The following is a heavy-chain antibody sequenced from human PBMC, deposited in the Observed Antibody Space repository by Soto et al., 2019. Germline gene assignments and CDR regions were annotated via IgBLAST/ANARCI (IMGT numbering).Heavy chain of an antibody. J-gene: IGHJ6*02. D-gene: IGHD2-15*01. CDR1: GYSFTRFG. CDR3: ARLYLVVPAMLYSMDV. Sequence: QAQLVQSGAEVKKPGASVKVSCKASGYSFTRFGISWMRQAPGQGLEWMGWISAHNGDTNYVQKFQGRVTMTTDTSTRTTYMELRSLRYDDTAVYYCARLYLVVPAMLYSMDVWGQGTTVTVSS. CDR2: ISAHNGDT. V-gene: IGHV1-18*01.